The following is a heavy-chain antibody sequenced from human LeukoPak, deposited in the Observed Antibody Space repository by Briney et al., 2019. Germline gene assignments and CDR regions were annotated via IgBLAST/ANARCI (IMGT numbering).Heavy chain of an antibody. CDR2: ISYSGST. V-gene: IGHV4-39*01. Sequence: PSETLSLTCTVSGGSISSSGYYWGWIRQPPGKGLEWIGSISYSGSTYYNPSLKSPVAISVDTSTNQFSLKLSSVTATDTAVYYCAGHRGSYYHFDYWGPGTLVTVSS. J-gene: IGHJ4*02. CDR3: AGHRGSYYHFDY. D-gene: IGHD1-26*01. CDR1: GGSISSSGYY.